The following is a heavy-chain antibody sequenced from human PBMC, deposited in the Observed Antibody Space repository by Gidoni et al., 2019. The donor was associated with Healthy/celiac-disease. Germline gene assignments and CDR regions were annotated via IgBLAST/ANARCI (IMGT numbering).Heavy chain of an antibody. CDR1: GFTFSSYG. J-gene: IGHJ6*02. CDR2: ISYDGSNK. Sequence: QVQLVESGGGVVQPGRSLRLSCAASGFTFSSYGMHWVRPAPGKGLEWVAVISYDGSNKYYADSVKGRFTISRDNSKNTLYLQMNSLRAEDTAVYYCAKDFAVVTLRMDVWGQGTTVTVSS. D-gene: IGHD2-21*02. V-gene: IGHV3-30*18. CDR3: AKDFAVVTLRMDV.